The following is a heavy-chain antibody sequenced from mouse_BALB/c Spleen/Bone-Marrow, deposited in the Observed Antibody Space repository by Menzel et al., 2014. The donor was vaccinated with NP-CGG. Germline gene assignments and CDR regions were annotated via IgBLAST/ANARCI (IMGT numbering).Heavy chain of an antibody. D-gene: IGHD2-14*01. J-gene: IGHJ4*01. V-gene: IGHV1-9*01. CDR3: VRRYFYSMDY. Sequence: VQLQQSGAELMKPGTSVKISCKATGYTFSSYWIEWVKQRPGLGLEWIGEILPGSATTNYNEKFKGKATFTADTSSNTAYMQLSSLTSEDSAVYYCVRRYFYSMDYWGQGTSVTVSS. CDR2: ILPGSATT. CDR1: GYTFSSYW.